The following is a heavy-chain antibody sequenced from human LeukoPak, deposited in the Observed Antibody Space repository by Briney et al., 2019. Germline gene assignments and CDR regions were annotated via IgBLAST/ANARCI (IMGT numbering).Heavy chain of an antibody. V-gene: IGHV4-4*02. Sequence: SGTLSLTCAVSGASISSNNWWSWVRQPPGKGLEWIGEIFFTGTTTYNPSLKSRVSMSLDKSKNQFSLNLTSVTAADTAIYYCARTTIFGARNWFDPWGQGTLVTVSS. CDR1: GASISSNNW. CDR3: ARTTIFGARNWFDP. J-gene: IGHJ5*02. CDR2: IFFTGTT. D-gene: IGHD3-3*01.